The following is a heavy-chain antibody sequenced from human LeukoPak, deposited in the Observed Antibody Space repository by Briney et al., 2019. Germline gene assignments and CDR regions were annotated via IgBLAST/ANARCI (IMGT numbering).Heavy chain of an antibody. J-gene: IGHJ4*02. CDR2: INPNSGGT. V-gene: IGHV1-2*02. Sequence: ASVKVSCKASGYSFTGYYMHWVRQAPGQGLEWMGWINPNSGGTKYAQKFQGRVTMTRDMSISTAYMELSRLRSDDTAVFYCARVYYYASGRLDSWGQGTLITVSS. CDR3: ARVYYYASGRLDS. CDR1: GYSFTGYY. D-gene: IGHD3-10*01.